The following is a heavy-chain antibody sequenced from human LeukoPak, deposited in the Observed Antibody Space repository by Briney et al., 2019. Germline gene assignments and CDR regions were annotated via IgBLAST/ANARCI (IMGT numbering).Heavy chain of an antibody. CDR3: ARNDYSTLDN. CDR1: GFTFSSDA. Sequence: PGGSLRLSCAASGFTFSSDAMSWVRQAPGKGLEWVSTITGNGGTTYYADSVKGRFTISRDNSKNMLYLQMNSLRAEDTALYYCARNDYSTLDNWGQGTLVTVSS. J-gene: IGHJ4*02. D-gene: IGHD4-11*01. V-gene: IGHV3-23*01. CDR2: ITGNGGTT.